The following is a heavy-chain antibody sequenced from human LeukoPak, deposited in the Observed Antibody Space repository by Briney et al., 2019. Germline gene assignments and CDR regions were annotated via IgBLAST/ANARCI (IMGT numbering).Heavy chain of an antibody. D-gene: IGHD5-24*01. CDR1: GFTFSSYS. CDR2: ISSSSSSI. Sequence: PGGSLRLSCAASGFTFSSYSMNWVRQAPGKGLECVSSISSSSSSIYYADSVKGRFTISRDDAKNSLYLQMNSLRAEDTAVYYCARGRDGYNNYWGQGTLVTVSS. J-gene: IGHJ4*02. V-gene: IGHV3-21*01. CDR3: ARGRDGYNNY.